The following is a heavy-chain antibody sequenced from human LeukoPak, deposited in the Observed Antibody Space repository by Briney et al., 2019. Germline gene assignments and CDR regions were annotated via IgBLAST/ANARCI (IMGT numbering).Heavy chain of an antibody. J-gene: IGHJ4*02. CDR1: GFTFSSYG. CDR2: IRYNGNNQ. CDR3: ARGTLHYYDYVWGSWWYFDY. Sequence: GGSLRLSCAASGFTFSSYGMSWVRQAPGKGLEWVAFIRYNGNNQYYADSVKGRFTISRDNSKNTLYLQMNSLKGDDTAVYYCARGTLHYYDYVWGSWWYFDYWGQGTLVTVSS. D-gene: IGHD3-16*01. V-gene: IGHV3-30*02.